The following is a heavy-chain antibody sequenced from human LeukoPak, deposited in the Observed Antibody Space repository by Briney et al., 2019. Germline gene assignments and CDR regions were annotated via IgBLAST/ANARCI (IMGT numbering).Heavy chain of an antibody. CDR3: AKDRDCYGSAIDHHPDY. V-gene: IGHV3-30*18. CDR2: ISYDGSNE. D-gene: IGHD3-10*01. CDR1: GFTFSTYV. J-gene: IGHJ4*02. Sequence: GGSLRLSCAASGFTFSTYVMHWVRQAPGRGLEWVAVISYDGSNEYYVDSVKGRFTISRDNSKYTLYLQMSSLRVEDTAVYYCAKDRDCYGSAIDHHPDYCGLAALVTVSS.